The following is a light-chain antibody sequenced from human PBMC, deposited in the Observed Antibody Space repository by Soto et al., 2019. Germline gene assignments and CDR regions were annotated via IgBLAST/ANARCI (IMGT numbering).Light chain of an antibody. Sequence: QSALTQPPSASGSPGQSVTISCTGTSSDVGGYNYVSWYQQHPGKAPKVMIHEVSKRPSGVPDRFSGSKSGNSASLTVSGLQAEDEADYYCSSYAGSNNGVFGGGTKLTVL. CDR2: EVS. CDR1: SSDVGGYNY. J-gene: IGLJ3*02. V-gene: IGLV2-8*01. CDR3: SSYAGSNNGV.